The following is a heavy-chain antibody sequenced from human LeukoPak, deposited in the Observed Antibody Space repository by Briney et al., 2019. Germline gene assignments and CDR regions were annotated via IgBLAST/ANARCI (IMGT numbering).Heavy chain of an antibody. CDR3: AKFGSTSGRGFDP. D-gene: IGHD2-2*01. V-gene: IGHV4-38-2*01. J-gene: IGHJ5*02. CDR1: VFFISSDSD. Sequence: PSETLSLTCAVSVFFISSDSDWGWIRQPPGKGLEWIGTIYYSGATHYSPSLKSRVTISLDTSKNHFSLRLTSVADADTSVYYCAKFGSTSGRGFDPRGQGTLVTVSS. CDR2: IYYSGAT.